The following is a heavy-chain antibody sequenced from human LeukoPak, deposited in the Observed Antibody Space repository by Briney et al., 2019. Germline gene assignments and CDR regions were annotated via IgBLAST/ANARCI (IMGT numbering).Heavy chain of an antibody. V-gene: IGHV4-30-4*01. CDR3: ARTSEDYGSSLYWYFDL. J-gene: IGHJ2*01. CDR1: GGSISSGDYY. D-gene: IGHD6-13*01. Sequence: PSQTLSLTCTVSGGSISSGDYYWSWIRQPPGKGLEWIGYIYYSGSTYYNPSLKSRVTISVDTSKNQFSLKLSSVTAADTAVYYCARTSEDYGSSLYWYFDLWGRGTLVTVSS. CDR2: IYYSGST.